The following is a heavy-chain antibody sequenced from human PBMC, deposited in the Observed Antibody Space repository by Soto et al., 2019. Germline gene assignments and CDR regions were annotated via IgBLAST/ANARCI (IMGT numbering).Heavy chain of an antibody. CDR2: IYHSGST. D-gene: IGHD6-19*01. J-gene: IGHJ4*02. CDR3: ARVSKGSGWRFDY. CDR1: GGSISSSNW. Sequence: PSETLSLTCAVSGGSISSSNWWSWVRQPPGKGLEWIGEIYHSGSTNYNPSLKSRVTISVDKSKNQFSLKLSSVTAADTAVYYCARVSKGSGWRFDYWGQGTLVTVSS. V-gene: IGHV4-4*02.